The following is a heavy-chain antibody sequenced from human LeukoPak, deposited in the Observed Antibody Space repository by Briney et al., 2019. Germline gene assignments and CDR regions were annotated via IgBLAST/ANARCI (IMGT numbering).Heavy chain of an antibody. CDR1: GSSISSSSYY. Sequence: SETLSLTCTVSGSSISSSSYYWGWIRQPPGKGLEWIGSIYYSGSTYYNPSLKSRVTISVDTSKNQFSLKLSSVTAADTAVYYCARNIAAAGRIIDYWGQGTLVTVSS. V-gene: IGHV4-39*01. CDR2: IYYSGST. D-gene: IGHD6-13*01. CDR3: ARNIAAAGRIIDY. J-gene: IGHJ4*02.